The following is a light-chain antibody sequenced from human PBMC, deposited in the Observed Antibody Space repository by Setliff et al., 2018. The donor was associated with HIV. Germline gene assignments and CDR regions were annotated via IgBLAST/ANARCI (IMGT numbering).Light chain of an antibody. J-gene: IGLJ1*01. V-gene: IGLV2-14*01. CDR2: EVS. CDR3: SSYTSSSTPLV. Sequence: SVLTQPASVSGSPGQSITISCTGTSSDVGGYKYVSWYQQHPGKAPKLMIYEVSNRPSGVSNRFSGSKSGNTASLTISGLQAEDEADYYCSSYTSSSTPLVFGTGTKVTVL. CDR1: SSDVGGYKY.